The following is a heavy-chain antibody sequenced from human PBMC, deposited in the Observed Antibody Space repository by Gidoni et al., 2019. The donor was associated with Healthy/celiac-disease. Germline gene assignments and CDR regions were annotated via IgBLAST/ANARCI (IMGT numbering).Heavy chain of an antibody. CDR3: VQTCAILYYYSCFDL. V-gene: IGHV2-70*15. CDR2: IDWDDDK. D-gene: IGHD2-21*01. J-gene: IGHJ6*03. CDR1: GFSLSTSGMC. Sequence: QVTLRESGPALVKPTQTLTLTCTFSGFSLSTSGMCVSWIRQPPGKALEWLARIDWDDDKYYSTSLKTRLTISKDTSKNQVVLIMTNKDRVHTASLTGVQTCAILYYYSCFDLWGKGTPVTVSS.